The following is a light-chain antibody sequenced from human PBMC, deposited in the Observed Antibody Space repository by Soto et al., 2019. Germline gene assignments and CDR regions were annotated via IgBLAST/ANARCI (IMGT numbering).Light chain of an antibody. CDR1: SSDVGSYNY. Sequence: QSALTQPPSASGSPGQSVTISCTGTSSDVGSYNYVSRYQQHQGKGPKLMIYEVTKRPSGVPYRFSGSKSGSSASLTVSRLQAEDEAHYYCSAYGGSNNFVVFGGGTKLTVL. CDR3: SAYGGSNNFVV. V-gene: IGLV2-8*01. CDR2: EVT. J-gene: IGLJ2*01.